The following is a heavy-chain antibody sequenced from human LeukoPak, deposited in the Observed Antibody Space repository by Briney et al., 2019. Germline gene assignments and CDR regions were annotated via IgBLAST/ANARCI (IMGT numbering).Heavy chain of an antibody. CDR3: TREPPQGPVGGIDY. CDR2: IRNKAYGGTI. CDR1: GFTFDDYA. Sequence: GGSLRLSCTASGFTFDDYAMSWFRQAPGKGLERISFIRNKAYGGTIEYAASVKGRFTVSRDDSKSIAYLQMNSLRTEDTAVYYCTREPPQGPVGGIDYWGQGTLVTVSS. D-gene: IGHD1-26*01. J-gene: IGHJ4*02. V-gene: IGHV3-49*03.